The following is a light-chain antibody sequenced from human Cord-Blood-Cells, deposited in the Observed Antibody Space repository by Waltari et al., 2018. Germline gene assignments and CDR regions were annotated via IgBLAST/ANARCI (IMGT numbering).Light chain of an antibody. V-gene: IGLV2-14*01. Sequence: QSALTQPASVSGSPGQSITTSCTGTSTDVGGYNYVSWYQQHPGKAPKLMIYEVSNRPSGVSNRFSGSKSGNTASLTISGLQAEDEADYYCSSYTSSSTPGWVFGGGTKLTVL. CDR2: EVS. J-gene: IGLJ3*02. CDR3: SSYTSSSTPGWV. CDR1: STDVGGYNY.